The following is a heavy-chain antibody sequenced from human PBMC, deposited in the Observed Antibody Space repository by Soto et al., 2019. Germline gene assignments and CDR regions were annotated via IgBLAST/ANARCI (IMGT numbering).Heavy chain of an antibody. CDR2: FIPIFGTT. D-gene: IGHD3-22*01. V-gene: IGHV1-69*01. CDR3: TRDRGRRYNDGRGYYYSAY. J-gene: IGHJ4*02. Sequence: QVQLVQSGAEVKKPGASVKVSCKASGYTFTSHDINWVRQATGQRPEWMGGFIPIFGTTNYAQKFQGRVTITADESTSTAYMELSSLRSEDTAVYYCTRDRGRRYNDGRGYYYSAYWGQGTLVTVSS. CDR1: GYTFTSHD.